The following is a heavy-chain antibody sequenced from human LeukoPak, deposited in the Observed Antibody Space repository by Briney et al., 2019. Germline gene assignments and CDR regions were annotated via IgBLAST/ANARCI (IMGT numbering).Heavy chain of an antibody. D-gene: IGHD2-21*02. Sequence: ASVKVSCKASGYTFTSYDINWVRQAPGQGLEWMGIINPSGGSTSYAQKFQGRVTMTRDTSTSTVYMELSSLRSEDTAVYYCARDRAYCGGDCYSDWFDPWGQGTLVTVSS. CDR1: GYTFTSYD. CDR3: ARDRAYCGGDCYSDWFDP. J-gene: IGHJ5*02. CDR2: INPSGGST. V-gene: IGHV1-46*01.